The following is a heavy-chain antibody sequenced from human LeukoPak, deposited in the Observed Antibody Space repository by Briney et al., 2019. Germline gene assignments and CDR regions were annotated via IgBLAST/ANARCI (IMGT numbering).Heavy chain of an antibody. D-gene: IGHD3-22*01. J-gene: IGHJ5*02. Sequence: PGRSLRLSCAASGFTFSSYTIHWVRQAPGKGLEWVAVIWYDGSNKYYADSVKGRSTISRDNSKNTLYLQMNSLRAEATAVYYCARDLVHGSSGPYGWFDPWGQGTLVTVSS. CDR1: GFTFSSYT. V-gene: IGHV3-33*08. CDR2: IWYDGSNK. CDR3: ARDLVHGSSGPYGWFDP.